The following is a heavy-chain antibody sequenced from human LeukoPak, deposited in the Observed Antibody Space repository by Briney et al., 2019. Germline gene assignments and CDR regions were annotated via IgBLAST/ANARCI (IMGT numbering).Heavy chain of an antibody. D-gene: IGHD3-3*01. Sequence: ASVKVSCKASGYTFTGYYMHWVRQAPGQGLEWMGWINPNSGGTNYAQKFQGWVTMTRDTSISTAYMELSRLRSDDTAVYYCARDVWSGKRWFDPWAREPWSPSPQ. CDR3: ARDVWSGKRWFDP. J-gene: IGHJ5*02. CDR2: INPNSGGT. V-gene: IGHV1-2*04. CDR1: GYTFTGYY.